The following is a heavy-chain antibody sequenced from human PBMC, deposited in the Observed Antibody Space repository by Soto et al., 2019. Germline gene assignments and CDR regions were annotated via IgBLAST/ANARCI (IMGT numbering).Heavy chain of an antibody. V-gene: IGHV2-5*02. Sequence: QITLKESGPTLVKPTQTLTLTCTFSGFSLSTSGVGVGWIRQPRGKALEWLAVIYWDDDKRSSSSLKSRLTITKDTSKNQVVLTMTNMDPVDTATYYCAHHPYYGLAPYSFDYWGQGILVTVSS. J-gene: IGHJ4*02. D-gene: IGHD3-10*01. CDR3: AHHPYYGLAPYSFDY. CDR1: GFSLSTSGVG. CDR2: IYWDDDK.